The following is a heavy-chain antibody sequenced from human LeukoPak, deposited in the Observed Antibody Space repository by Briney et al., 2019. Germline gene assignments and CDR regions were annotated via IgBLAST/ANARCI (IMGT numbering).Heavy chain of an antibody. D-gene: IGHD3-10*01. J-gene: IGHJ6*02. CDR2: ISWNSGSI. V-gene: IGHV3-9*01. CDR1: GFTFDDYA. CDR3: AKDVQYGSGSYDGMDV. Sequence: PGGSLRLSCAASGFTFDDYAMHWVRQAPGKSLEWVSGISWNSGSIGYADSVKGRFTISRDNAKNSLYLQMNSLRAEDTALYYCAKDVQYGSGSYDGMDVWGQGTTVTVSS.